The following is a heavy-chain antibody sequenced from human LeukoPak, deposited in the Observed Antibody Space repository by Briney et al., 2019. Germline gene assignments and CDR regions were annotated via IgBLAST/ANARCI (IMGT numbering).Heavy chain of an antibody. Sequence: SETLSLTCTVSGGSISSYYWSWIRQPPGKGLEWIGYIYYSGSTKYNPSLKSRLTISLDRSRNQFSLKLSSVTAADTAVYYCARAFITIFGVVMPDAFDIWGQGTMVTVSS. J-gene: IGHJ3*02. D-gene: IGHD3-3*01. CDR2: IYYSGST. V-gene: IGHV4-59*08. CDR3: ARAFITIFGVVMPDAFDI. CDR1: GGSISSYY.